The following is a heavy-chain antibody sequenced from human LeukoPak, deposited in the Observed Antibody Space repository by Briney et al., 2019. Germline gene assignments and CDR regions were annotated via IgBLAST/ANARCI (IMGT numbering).Heavy chain of an antibody. V-gene: IGHV3-33*01. Sequence: GRSLRLSCAASGFTFSNYGMHRVRQAPGKGLEWVAVIWYDGSNKYYADSVRGRFTISRDNSKNTLYLQMNSLRAEDTAVYYCAIHPIKQQLVLVDYWGQGTLVTVSS. CDR2: IWYDGSNK. J-gene: IGHJ4*02. CDR1: GFTFSNYG. D-gene: IGHD6-13*01. CDR3: AIHPIKQQLVLVDY.